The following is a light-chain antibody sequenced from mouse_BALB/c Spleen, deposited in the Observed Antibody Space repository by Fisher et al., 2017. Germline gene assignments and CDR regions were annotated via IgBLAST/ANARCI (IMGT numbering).Light chain of an antibody. CDR1: SSVSY. Sequence: DIVLTQSPAIMSASPGEKVTMTCSASSSVSYMHWYQQKSSTSPKLWIYDTSKLASGVPGRFSGSGSGTSYSLTISSVEAEDDATYYCQQWSGYPFTFGAGTKLELK. J-gene: IGKJ5*01. CDR3: QQWSGYPFT. CDR2: DTS. V-gene: IGKV4-63*01.